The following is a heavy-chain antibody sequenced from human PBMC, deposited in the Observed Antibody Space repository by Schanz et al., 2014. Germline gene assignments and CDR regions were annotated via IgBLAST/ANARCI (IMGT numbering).Heavy chain of an antibody. V-gene: IGHV1-46*01. J-gene: IGHJ6*02. Sequence: QVQLVQSGAELKKPGASVTVSCKASGYTFTSYYIDWVRQAPGQGLEWIGVINPSGGVTHYAQKFQGRVTLTRDTSTTTVCMQLSSLTSEDTAVYYCARVRGFTYGVNFGMDVWGLGTTVTVSS. D-gene: IGHD5-18*01. CDR2: INPSGGVT. CDR3: ARVRGFTYGVNFGMDV. CDR1: GYTFTSYY.